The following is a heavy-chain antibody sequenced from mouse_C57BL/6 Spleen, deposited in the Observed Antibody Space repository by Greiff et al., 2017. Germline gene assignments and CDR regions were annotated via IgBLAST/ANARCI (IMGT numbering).Heavy chain of an antibody. J-gene: IGHJ4*01. CDR2: INPRYGTT. V-gene: IGHV1-39*01. Sequence: VQLQQSGPELVKPGASVKLSCKATGYSFTGYNMNWVKQSHGQSLEWIGVINPRYGTTNYNQKFKDKATLTVDQSSSTAYMQLNSLTSEDAAAYYCGRTRNESGVMDFWGKGTTVTVSS. CDR1: GYSFTGYN. D-gene: IGHD1-3*01. CDR3: GRTRNESGVMDF.